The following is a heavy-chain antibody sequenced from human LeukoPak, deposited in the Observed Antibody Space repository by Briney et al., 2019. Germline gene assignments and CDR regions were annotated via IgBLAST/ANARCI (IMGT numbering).Heavy chain of an antibody. CDR2: IIPIFGTA. D-gene: IGHD6-13*01. Sequence: ASVKVSCKASGGTFSSCAISWVRQAPGQGLEWMGGIIPIFGTANYAQKFQGRVTITTDESTSTAYMELSSLRSEDTAVYYCARGYSSSWDRPFDYWGQGTLVTVSS. CDR1: GGTFSSCA. CDR3: ARGYSSSWDRPFDY. V-gene: IGHV1-69*05. J-gene: IGHJ4*02.